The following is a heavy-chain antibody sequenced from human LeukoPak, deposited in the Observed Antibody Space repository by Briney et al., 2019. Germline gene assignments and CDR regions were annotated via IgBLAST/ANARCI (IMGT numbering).Heavy chain of an antibody. V-gene: IGHV1-2*02. CDR2: INPNSGGT. J-gene: IGHJ4*02. Sequence: ASVKVSCKASGYTFTGYYMHWVRQAPGQGLEWMGWINPNSGGTNYAQKFQGRVTMTRDTSISTAYMELSRLRSDDTAVYYCARVYDYVWGSYVYWGQGTLVTVS. CDR1: GYTFTGYY. CDR3: ARVYDYVWGSYVY. D-gene: IGHD3-16*01.